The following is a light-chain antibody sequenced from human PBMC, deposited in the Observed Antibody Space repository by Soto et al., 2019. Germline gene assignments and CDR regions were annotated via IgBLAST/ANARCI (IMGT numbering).Light chain of an antibody. CDR1: QSVDSY. V-gene: IGKV3-11*01. J-gene: IGKJ5*01. CDR2: GAS. CDR3: QQRDSWPIT. Sequence: EIVLTQSPGTLSLSPGQRATLSCRASQSVDSYLVWYQQKPGQAPRLLIFGASNRATGIPARFSGSGSGIDFTLTINSLEPDDFAVYYCQQRDSWPITFGQGTRLEIK.